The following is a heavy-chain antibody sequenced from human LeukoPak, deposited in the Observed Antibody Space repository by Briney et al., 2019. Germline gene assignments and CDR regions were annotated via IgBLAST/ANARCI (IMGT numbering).Heavy chain of an antibody. D-gene: IGHD7-27*01. CDR3: AKAYMGNYYYYDMDV. CDR2: ISGSGGGT. J-gene: IGHJ6*03. V-gene: IGHV3-43*02. CDR1: GFTFNDYA. Sequence: GGSLRLSCAASGFTFNDYAMHWVRQAPGKGLEWVSLISGSGGGTYYADSVKGRFTISRDNSKNTLYLQMNSLRTEDTALYYCAKAYMGNYYYYDMDVWGKGTTVTVSS.